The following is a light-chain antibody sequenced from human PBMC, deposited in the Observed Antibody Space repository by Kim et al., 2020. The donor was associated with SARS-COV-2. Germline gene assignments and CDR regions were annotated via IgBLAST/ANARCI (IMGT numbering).Light chain of an antibody. CDR3: MQGTHWPPS. V-gene: IGKV2-30*01. J-gene: IGKJ2*03. CDR1: QSLVYSDGNTY. Sequence: DVVMTQSPLSLPVTLGQPASISCRSSQSLVYSDGNTYLNWFQQRPGQSPRRLIYKVSNRDSGVPDRFSGSGSGTDFTLKISRVEADDVGVYYCMQGTHWPPSFGQGPSWRS. CDR2: KVS.